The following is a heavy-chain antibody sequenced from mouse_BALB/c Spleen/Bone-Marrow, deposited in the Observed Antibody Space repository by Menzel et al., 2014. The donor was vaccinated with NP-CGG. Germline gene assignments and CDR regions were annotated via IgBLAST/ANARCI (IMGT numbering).Heavy chain of an antibody. J-gene: IGHJ1*01. CDR3: ALITTATFSYWYFDV. CDR1: GFNIKDTY. CDR2: IDPANGYS. Sequence: EVQLQQSGAELVKPGASVKLSCTASGFNIKDTYMHWVKQRPEQGLGWIGRIDPANGYSIYDPKFQGEATITADTTSNTAHLQLSSLTSEDTAVYYCALITTATFSYWYFDVWGAGTTVTVSS. V-gene: IGHV14-3*02. D-gene: IGHD1-2*01.